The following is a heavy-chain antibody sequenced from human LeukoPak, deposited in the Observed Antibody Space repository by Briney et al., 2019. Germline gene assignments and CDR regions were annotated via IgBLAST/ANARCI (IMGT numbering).Heavy chain of an antibody. Sequence: ASVKVSCKASGYTFSGFYMDWVRQAPGQGLEWLGWINPKSGATHYAQKFQGRVTMARDTSLNTAYLELSRLRSDDTAVYYCARYLSDSGGWPWSSYLDVWGTGTTVTVSS. J-gene: IGHJ6*03. CDR3: ARYLSDSGGWPWSSYLDV. CDR1: GYTFSGFY. D-gene: IGHD6-19*01. V-gene: IGHV1-2*02. CDR2: INPKSGAT.